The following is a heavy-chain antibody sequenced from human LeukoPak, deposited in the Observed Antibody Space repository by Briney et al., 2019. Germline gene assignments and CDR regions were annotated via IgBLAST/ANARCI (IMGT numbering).Heavy chain of an antibody. Sequence: AGGSLRLSCAASGFTFSSYEMNWVRQAPGKGLEWVSYISSSGSTIYYADSVKGRFTISRDNAKNLLYLQMNSLRAEDTAVYYCASGLSYSSGWSLDYWGQGTLVTVSS. D-gene: IGHD6-19*01. CDR2: ISSSGSTI. CDR1: GFTFSSYE. CDR3: ASGLSYSSGWSLDY. J-gene: IGHJ4*02. V-gene: IGHV3-48*03.